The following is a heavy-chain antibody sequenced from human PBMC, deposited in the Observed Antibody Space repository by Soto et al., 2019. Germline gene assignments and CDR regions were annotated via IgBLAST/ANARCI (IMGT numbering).Heavy chain of an antibody. CDR2: ISGSTSHT. J-gene: IGHJ4*02. Sequence: QVQLVESGGGLVKPGGSLRLSCAVAGFTFSDYYMTWIRLAPGKGLEWVSYISGSTSHTNYADSVKGRFTISRDNAKNSLSLQMNSLRAEDTAVYYCARGRGAAADYFDFWGQGTLVTVSS. D-gene: IGHD6-13*01. CDR1: GFTFSDYY. V-gene: IGHV3-11*05. CDR3: ARGRGAAADYFDF.